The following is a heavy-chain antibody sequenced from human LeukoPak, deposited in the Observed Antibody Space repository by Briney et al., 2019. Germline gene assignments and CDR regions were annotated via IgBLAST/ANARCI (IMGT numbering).Heavy chain of an antibody. CDR1: GFTFSSYS. CDR2: ISSSSSTI. CDR3: ARLAY. Sequence: GGSLRLSCAASGFTFSSYSMNWVRQAPGKGLEWVSYISSSSSTIYYADSVKGRFTISRDNAKNSPYLQMNSLRAEDTAVYYCARLAYWGQGTLVTVSS. V-gene: IGHV3-48*01. D-gene: IGHD3-3*02. J-gene: IGHJ4*02.